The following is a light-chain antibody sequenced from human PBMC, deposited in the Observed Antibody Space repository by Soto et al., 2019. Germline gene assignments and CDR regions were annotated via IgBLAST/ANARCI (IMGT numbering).Light chain of an antibody. CDR2: GNS. CDR3: QSYDSSLSGPVV. J-gene: IGLJ2*01. Sequence: QSVLTQPPSVSGAPGQRVTISCTGSSSNIGAGYDVHWYQQLPGTAPKLLIYGNSNRPSGVPDRFSGSKSGTSASLAITGLQAEDGADYYCQSYDSSLSGPVVFGGGTQLTVL. V-gene: IGLV1-40*01. CDR1: SSNIGAGYD.